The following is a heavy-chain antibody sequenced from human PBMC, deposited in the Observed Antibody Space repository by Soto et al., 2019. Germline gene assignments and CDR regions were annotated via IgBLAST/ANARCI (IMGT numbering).Heavy chain of an antibody. V-gene: IGHV1-8*02. J-gene: IGHJ4*02. CDR2: INPNSGNT. Sequence: QVQLVQSGAEVKKPGASVKVSCKASGYTFTGYYMHWVRQAPGQGLEWMGWINPNSGNTGYAQKFQGRVTMTRNTSMSTASMELSSLRSEDTAVYYCARGPMSCTSSSCPYFFDYWAQGTLVTVSS. CDR1: GYTFTGYY. CDR3: ARGPMSCTSSSCPYFFDY. D-gene: IGHD2-2*01.